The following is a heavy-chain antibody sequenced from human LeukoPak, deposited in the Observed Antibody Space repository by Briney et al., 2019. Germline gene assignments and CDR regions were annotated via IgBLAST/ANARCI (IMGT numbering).Heavy chain of an antibody. Sequence: SETLSLTCTVSGGSITSGNNYWSWIRQHPGTGLEWIGYIYYSGSTYYNPSLKSRVTISVDTSKNQFSLKLSSVTAADTAVYYCARKPLGSSRYDYWGQGTLVTVSS. CDR2: IYYSGST. J-gene: IGHJ4*02. CDR3: ARKPLGSSRYDY. D-gene: IGHD3-10*01. V-gene: IGHV4-31*03. CDR1: GGSITSGNNY.